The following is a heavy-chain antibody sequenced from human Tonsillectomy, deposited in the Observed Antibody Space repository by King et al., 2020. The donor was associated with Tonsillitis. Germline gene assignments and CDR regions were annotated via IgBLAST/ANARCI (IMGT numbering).Heavy chain of an antibody. Sequence: VQLVESGGGVLQPGRSLRLSCVASGFTFSNYGMHWVRQAPGKGLEWVAVVSYDGSKKYYADSVKGRFTISIDNSKNTLYLQGNSLRAEDTAVYYCAKGPGTYWYFDLWGRGTLVTVSS. J-gene: IGHJ2*01. V-gene: IGHV3-30*18. CDR3: AKGPGTYWYFDL. CDR2: VSYDGSKK. CDR1: GFTFSNYG.